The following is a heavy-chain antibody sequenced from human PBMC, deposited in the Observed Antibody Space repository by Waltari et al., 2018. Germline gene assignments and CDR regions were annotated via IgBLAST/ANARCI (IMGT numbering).Heavy chain of an antibody. J-gene: IGHJ6*02. CDR2: ISYDGSNK. CDR3: ANDYGMDV. V-gene: IGHV3-30*18. CDR1: GFTFSSYG. Sequence: QVQLVESGGGVVQPGRSLRLSCAASGFTFSSYGMHWVRQAPGKGVEWVAVISYDGSNKYYADSVKGRFTISRDNSKNTLYLQMNSLRAEDTAVYYCANDYGMDVWGQGTTVTVSS.